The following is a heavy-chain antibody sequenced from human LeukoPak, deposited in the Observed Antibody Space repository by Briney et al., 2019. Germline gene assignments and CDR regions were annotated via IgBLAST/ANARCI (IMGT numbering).Heavy chain of an antibody. CDR1: DDSITMYY. D-gene: IGHD4-11*01. Sequence: SETLSLTCTVSDDSITMYYWTWIRQPPGKGLEWIGYVDHTGSTKFNPSLNGRVSISRDTSNNFFSLRLRSVTAADTAVYFCARGRVSSSTWYSTYYYFFYMDFWGKGATVTVFS. J-gene: IGHJ6*03. CDR3: ARGRVSSSTWYSTYYYFFYMDF. CDR2: VDHTGST. V-gene: IGHV4-59*01.